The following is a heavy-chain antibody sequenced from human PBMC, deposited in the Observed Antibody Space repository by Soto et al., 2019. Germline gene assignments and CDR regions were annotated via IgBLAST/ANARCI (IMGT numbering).Heavy chain of an antibody. D-gene: IGHD2-15*01. J-gene: IGHJ6*02. CDR3: ARSEEDSDYYCYGMDV. V-gene: IGHV6-1*01. CDR2: TYYRSRWYS. CDR1: GDTVSSNSVA. Sequence: SQTLSLTCVGSGDTVSSNSVAWNWVRRSPSRGLEWLGRTYYRSRWYSDYAVSVRSRIDINADTSKNQVSLQLNSVTPEDTAVYYCARSEEDSDYYCYGMDVWGQGTTVTVSS.